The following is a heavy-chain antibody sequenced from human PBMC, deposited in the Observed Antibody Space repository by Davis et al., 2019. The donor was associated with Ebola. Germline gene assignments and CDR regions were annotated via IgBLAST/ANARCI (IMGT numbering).Heavy chain of an antibody. D-gene: IGHD3-16*02. CDR2: ISSSSSYT. Sequence: GESLKISCAASGFTFSSYGMHWIRQAPGKGLEWVSYISSSSSYTNYADSVKGRFTISRDNAKNSLYLQMNSLRAEDTAVYYCARQFTFGGVIVERDAFDIWGQGTMVTVSS. J-gene: IGHJ3*02. V-gene: IGHV3-21*05. CDR1: GFTFSSYG. CDR3: ARQFTFGGVIVERDAFDI.